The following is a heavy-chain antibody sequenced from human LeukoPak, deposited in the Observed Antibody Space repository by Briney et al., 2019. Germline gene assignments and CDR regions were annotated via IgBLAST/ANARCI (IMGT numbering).Heavy chain of an antibody. CDR2: IYYSGSA. CDR3: ARGGLENGYHSNDGFDI. D-gene: IGHD3-22*01. CDR1: GGSISGYY. J-gene: IGHJ3*02. V-gene: IGHV4-59*01. Sequence: SEPLSLTCTVSGGSISGYYWSWIRQPPGKGLEWIGYIYYSGSAKYNPSLKSRVTMSVDTSRNQFSLKLSSVTAADTAVYYCARGGLENGYHSNDGFDIWGQGTMVTVSS.